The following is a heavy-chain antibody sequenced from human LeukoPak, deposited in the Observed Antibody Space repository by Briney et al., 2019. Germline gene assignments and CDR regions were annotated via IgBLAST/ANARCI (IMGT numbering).Heavy chain of an antibody. D-gene: IGHD2-2*01. J-gene: IGHJ6*02. CDR3: ARDPSHCSSTSCYYYGMDV. CDR1: GFTFSSYW. CDR2: IKQDGSEK. Sequence: PGGSLRLSCAASGFTFSSYWMSWVRQAPGKGLEWVANIKQDGSEKYYVDSVKGRFTISRDNAKNSLYLQMNSLRAEDTAVYYCARDPSHCSSTSCYYYGMDVWGQGTTVTVSS. V-gene: IGHV3-7*01.